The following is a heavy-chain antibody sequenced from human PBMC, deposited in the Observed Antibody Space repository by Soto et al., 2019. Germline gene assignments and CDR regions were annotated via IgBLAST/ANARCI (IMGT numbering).Heavy chain of an antibody. CDR1: GGTFSSYA. CDR3: AREYTVTDPVLDY. V-gene: IGHV1-69*13. D-gene: IGHD4-17*01. Sequence: ASVKVSCKVSGGTFSSYAISWVRQAPGQGLEWMGGIIPIFGTANYAQKFQGRVTITADESTSTAYMELSSLRSEDTAVYYCAREYTVTDPVLDYWGQGTMVTVSS. CDR2: IIPIFGTA. J-gene: IGHJ4*02.